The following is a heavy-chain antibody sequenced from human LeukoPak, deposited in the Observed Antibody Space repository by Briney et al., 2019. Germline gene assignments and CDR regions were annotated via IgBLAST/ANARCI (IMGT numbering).Heavy chain of an antibody. V-gene: IGHV4-59*12. Sequence: SETLSLTCTVSSGSISSYYWSWIRQVPGKGLEWIAYIYYIGSTDYNPSLKSRVTISVDTSKNQFSLKLSSVTAADTAVYYCARAAYCGGDCYDDWGQGTLVTVSS. CDR2: IYYIGST. J-gene: IGHJ4*02. CDR3: ARAAYCGGDCYDD. D-gene: IGHD2-21*01. CDR1: SGSISSYY.